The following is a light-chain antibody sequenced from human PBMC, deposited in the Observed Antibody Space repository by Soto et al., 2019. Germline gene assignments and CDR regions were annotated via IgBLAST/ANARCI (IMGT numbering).Light chain of an antibody. CDR2: DVS. Sequence: QSALTQPASVSGSPGQSITISCTGTSSDVGGYNYVSWYQQHPGKAPKLMIYDVSNRHSGVSNRFSGSKSGNTASLTISGLQAEDEADYYCSSYTSGSTYVFGTGTKLTVL. V-gene: IGLV2-14*01. CDR1: SSDVGGYNY. J-gene: IGLJ1*01. CDR3: SSYTSGSTYV.